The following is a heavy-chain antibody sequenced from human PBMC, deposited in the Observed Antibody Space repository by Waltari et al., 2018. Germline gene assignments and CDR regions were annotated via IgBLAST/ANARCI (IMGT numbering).Heavy chain of an antibody. CDR1: GFTFSSYW. CDR3: ARVTMDFYYGSGSPDPVFDY. Sequence: EVQLVESGGGLVQPGGSLRLSCAASGFTFSSYWMSWVRQAPGKGLEWVANIKQDGSEKYYGDSVKGRFTISRDNAKNSLYRQMNSLRAEDTAVYYCARVTMDFYYGSGSPDPVFDYWGQGTLVTVSS. V-gene: IGHV3-7*01. D-gene: IGHD3-10*01. CDR2: IKQDGSEK. J-gene: IGHJ4*02.